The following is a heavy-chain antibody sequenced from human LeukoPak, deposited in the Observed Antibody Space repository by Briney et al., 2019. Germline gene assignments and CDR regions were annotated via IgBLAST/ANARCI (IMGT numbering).Heavy chain of an antibody. J-gene: IGHJ6*03. CDR1: GFPFSSYG. CDR3: AKSPRSYSGYDGPLSYYYYHYMDV. V-gene: IGHV3-9*01. Sequence: GGSLRLFCAASGFPFSSYGMHWVRQAPGKGLEWVSGISWNSGSIGYADSVKGRFTISRDNPKNSLYLQMNSLRAEDTAVYYCAKSPRSYSGYDGPLSYYYYHYMDVWGKGTTVTISS. CDR2: ISWNSGSI. D-gene: IGHD5-12*01.